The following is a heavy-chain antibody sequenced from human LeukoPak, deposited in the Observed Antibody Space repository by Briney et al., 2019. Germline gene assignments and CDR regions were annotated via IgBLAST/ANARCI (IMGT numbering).Heavy chain of an antibody. CDR1: GYTFTSYG. CDR2: ISAYNGNT. V-gene: IGHV1-18*01. CDR3: ARDEQWLVRGRYYYGMDV. D-gene: IGHD6-19*01. Sequence: VASVKVSCKASGYTFTSYGISWVRQAPGQGLEWMGWISAYNGNTNYAQKLQGRVTMTTDTSTSTAYMELRSLRSDDTAVYYCARDEQWLVRGRYYYGMDVWGQGTTVTVSS. J-gene: IGHJ6*02.